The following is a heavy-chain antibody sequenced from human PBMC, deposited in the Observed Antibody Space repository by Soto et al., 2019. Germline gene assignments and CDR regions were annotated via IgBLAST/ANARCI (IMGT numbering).Heavy chain of an antibody. CDR3: VRDGTKTLRDWFDP. CDR2: IHATGTT. CDR1: GASISGFY. D-gene: IGHD1-1*01. V-gene: IGHV4-4*07. Sequence: SETLSLTCTVSGASISGFYWSWILKSAGKGLEWIGRIHATGTTDYNPSLKSRVMMSVDTSKKQFSLKLRSVTAADTAVYYCVRDGTKTLRDWFDPWGQGISVTVSS. J-gene: IGHJ5*02.